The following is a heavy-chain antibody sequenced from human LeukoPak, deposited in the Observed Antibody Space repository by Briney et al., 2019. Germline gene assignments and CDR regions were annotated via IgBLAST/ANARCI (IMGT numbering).Heavy chain of an antibody. CDR1: GFTFSNYA. CDR2: ISGSGGST. Sequence: GGSLRLSCAASGFTFSNYAMSWVRQAPGKGLEWVSAISGSGGSTYHADSVKGRFTFSRDNSKNTLYLQVNSLRAEDTALYYCAKSRDGSGYYYVQPNFDFGGQGPLVTVS. V-gene: IGHV3-23*01. J-gene: IGHJ4*02. CDR3: AKSRDGSGYYYVQPNFDF. D-gene: IGHD3-22*01.